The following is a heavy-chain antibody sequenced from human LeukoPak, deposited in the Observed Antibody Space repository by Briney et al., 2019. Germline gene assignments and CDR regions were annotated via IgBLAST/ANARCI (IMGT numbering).Heavy chain of an antibody. D-gene: IGHD1-26*01. Sequence: ASVKVSCKASGYTFTSYYIHWVRQAPGQGLEWMGLIHPSAGSTSYAQKFQGRVTMTRDTSTSTVYMELSSLRSEDTAVYYCARVVGSYSDRPYFDYGGQEPRAPVPS. J-gene: IGHJ4*02. V-gene: IGHV1-46*01. CDR1: GYTFTSYY. CDR3: ARVVGSYSDRPYFDY. CDR2: IHPSAGST.